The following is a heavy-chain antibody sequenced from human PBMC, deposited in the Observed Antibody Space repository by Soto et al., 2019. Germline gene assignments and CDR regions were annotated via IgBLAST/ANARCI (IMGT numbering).Heavy chain of an antibody. J-gene: IGHJ6*02. V-gene: IGHV3-11*01. CDR1: GFSFSDYY. D-gene: IGHD3-3*01. CDR2: TGRSLYPI. CDR3: ARDTRSFWNGYYRRYDYYGIDV. Sequence: HVQLVESGGGLVEPGGSLRLSCAASGFSFSDYYVNWIRQAPGKGLEWISYTGRSLYPIYYTDSVEGRFSISRDSAKNSVFLQMNSLRVEDTAVYYCARDTRSFWNGYYRRYDYYGIDVWGRGTTVIGSS.